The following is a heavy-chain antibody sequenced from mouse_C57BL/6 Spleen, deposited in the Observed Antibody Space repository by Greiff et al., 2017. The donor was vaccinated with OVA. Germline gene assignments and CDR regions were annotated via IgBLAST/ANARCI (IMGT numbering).Heavy chain of an antibody. J-gene: IGHJ2*01. V-gene: IGHV1-74*01. CDR2: IHPSDSDT. D-gene: IGHD4-1*01. Sequence: QVQLQQSGAELVKPGASVKISCKASGYTFTSYWMHWVKQRPGQGLEWIGRIHPSDSDTNYNQKFKGKATLTVDKSSSTAYMQLSSLTSEDSAVYYCAIEGALEVEENWNFDYWGQGTTLTVSS. CDR3: AIEGALEVEENWNFDY. CDR1: GYTFTSYW.